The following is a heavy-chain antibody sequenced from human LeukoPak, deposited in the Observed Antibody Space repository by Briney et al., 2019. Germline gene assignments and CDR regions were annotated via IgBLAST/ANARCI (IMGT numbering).Heavy chain of an antibody. CDR2: ITGSGGNT. J-gene: IGHJ4*02. Sequence: GRSLRLSCAASGFTFDDYAMSWVRQAPGKGLEWVSAITGSGGNTYYADSVKGRFTISRDNSKNTVFLQMNSLRAEDTAVYYCAKWGDYDVLTGYYVSDYWGQGTLVTVSS. CDR3: AKWGDYDVLTGYYVSDY. V-gene: IGHV3-23*01. CDR1: GFTFDDYA. D-gene: IGHD3-9*01.